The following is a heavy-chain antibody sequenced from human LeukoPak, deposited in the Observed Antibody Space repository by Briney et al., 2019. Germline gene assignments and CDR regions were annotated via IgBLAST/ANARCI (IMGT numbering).Heavy chain of an antibody. V-gene: IGHV3-30-3*01. Sequence: GGSLRLSCAASGFTFSSYAMHWVRQAPGKGLEWVAVISYDGSNKYYADSVKGRFTISRDNSKNTLYLQMNSLRAEDTAVYYCARDLRAGGSPDYYCDYWGQGTLVSVSS. CDR3: ARDLRAGGSPDYYCDY. CDR1: GFTFSSYA. D-gene: IGHD2-15*01. J-gene: IGHJ4*02. CDR2: ISYDGSNK.